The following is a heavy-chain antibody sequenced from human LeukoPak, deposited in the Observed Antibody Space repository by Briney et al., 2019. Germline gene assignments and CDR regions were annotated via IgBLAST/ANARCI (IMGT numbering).Heavy chain of an antibody. J-gene: IGHJ4*02. CDR3: ARSQGAYNI. CDR1: GFTFSNYW. D-gene: IGHD1-1*01. V-gene: IGHV3-74*01. Sequence: GGSLRLSCVASGFTFSNYWMHWVRHAPGKGLVWVSHINSDGSSTSYADSVKGRFTISRDNARNTLYLQMNSLRAEDTALYYCARSQGAYNIWGQGTLVTVSS. CDR2: INSDGSST.